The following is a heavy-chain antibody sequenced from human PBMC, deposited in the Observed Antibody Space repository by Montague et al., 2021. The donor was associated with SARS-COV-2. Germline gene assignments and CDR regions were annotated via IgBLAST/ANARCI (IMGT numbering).Heavy chain of an antibody. V-gene: IGHV2-70*04. CDR2: XDWXSYK. CDR3: ARSYYDILTAYYTPFDY. J-gene: IGHJ4*02. D-gene: IGHD3-9*01. Sequence: PALVKPTQTLTLTCTFSGFSLSTSGIRASWIRQPPGKALEWLARXDWXSYKFYSTSLKTRLTISKDTSKNQVVLTMTNMDPVDTATYYCARSYYDILTAYYTPFDYWGQGTLVTVSS. CDR1: GFSLSTSGIR.